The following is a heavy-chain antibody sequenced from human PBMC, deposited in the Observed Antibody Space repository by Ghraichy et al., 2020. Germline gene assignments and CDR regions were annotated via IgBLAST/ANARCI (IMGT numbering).Heavy chain of an antibody. J-gene: IGHJ4*02. CDR1: GESFSGYY. Sequence: SQTLSLTCGVHGESFSGYYWSWVRQSPGKGLEWIGEINHRGWTNYSPSLKSRVAISVDTSVKQFSLKLSSMTAADTAVYYCARGRIDTAVGYGFDYWGQGTTVTVSS. D-gene: IGHD5-18*01. CDR3: ARGRIDTAVGYGFDY. V-gene: IGHV4-34*01. CDR2: INHRGWT.